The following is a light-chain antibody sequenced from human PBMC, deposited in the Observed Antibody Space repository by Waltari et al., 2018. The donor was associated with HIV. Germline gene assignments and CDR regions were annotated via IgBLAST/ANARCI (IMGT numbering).Light chain of an antibody. J-gene: IGKJ3*01. V-gene: IGKV3-20*01. Sequence: IVFRQSPGTLSLSPGDRATLSCRASQVVRNNFLGWYQQKPGQAPRLLIYATSRRATGIPDRFSGSGSGTDFTLTISRLESEDFAVYYCQQYGDSFTFGPGTRVDIK. CDR1: QVVRNNF. CDR2: ATS. CDR3: QQYGDSFT.